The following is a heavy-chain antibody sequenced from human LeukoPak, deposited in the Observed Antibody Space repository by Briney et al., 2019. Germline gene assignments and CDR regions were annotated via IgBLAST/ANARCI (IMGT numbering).Heavy chain of an antibody. Sequence: ASGPTLVNPTHTLTLTCTFSGFSLNTRGVGVGWIRQPPGRILEWLALIYWDDDRRYSPSLKSRLTITKDTSKNQVVLTMTNMDPVDTATYFCAHRKNYYDSSVFDNWGQGTLVTLSS. CDR1: GFSLNTRGVG. V-gene: IGHV2-5*02. CDR3: AHRKNYYDSSVFDN. J-gene: IGHJ4*02. D-gene: IGHD3-22*01. CDR2: IYWDDDR.